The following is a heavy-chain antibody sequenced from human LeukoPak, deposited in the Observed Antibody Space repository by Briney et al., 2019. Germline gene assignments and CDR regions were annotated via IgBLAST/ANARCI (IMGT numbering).Heavy chain of an antibody. Sequence: SETLSLTCAVSGYSISSGYHWGWIRQPPGKGLEWIGSIYHSGSTYYNPSLKSRVTISVDTSKNQFSLKLSSVTAADTAVYYCARGGDIVVVVAANAFDYWGQGTLVTVSS. CDR2: IYHSGST. J-gene: IGHJ4*02. D-gene: IGHD2-15*01. V-gene: IGHV4-38-2*01. CDR3: ARGGDIVVVVAANAFDY. CDR1: GYSISSGYH.